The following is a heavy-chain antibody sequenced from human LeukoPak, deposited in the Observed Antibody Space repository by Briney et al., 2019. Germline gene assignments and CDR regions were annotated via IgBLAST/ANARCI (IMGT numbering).Heavy chain of an antibody. Sequence: AGGSLRLSCAASGFTFSSYSMNWVRQAPGKGLEWVSSISSSSSYIYYADSVKGRFTISRDNAKNSLYLQMNSLRVEDTAIYYCARISRGELPTFWGQGTLVIVSS. CDR1: GFTFSSYS. V-gene: IGHV3-21*04. J-gene: IGHJ4*02. CDR3: ARISRGELPTF. CDR2: ISSSSSYI. D-gene: IGHD1-7*01.